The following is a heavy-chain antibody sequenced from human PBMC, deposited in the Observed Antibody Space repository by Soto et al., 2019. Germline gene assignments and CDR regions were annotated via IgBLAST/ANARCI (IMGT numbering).Heavy chain of an antibody. CDR1: GGSISSGGYY. CDR2: IYYSGST. Sequence: QVQLQESGPGLVKPSQTLSLTCTISGGSISSGGYYWSWIRQHPGKGLEWIGYIYYSGSTYYNPSLKSRVTISVDTSKNRFSLKLRSVTAADTAVYYCARQRDGYNYRYFDYWGQGTLVTVSS. J-gene: IGHJ4*02. D-gene: IGHD5-12*01. CDR3: ARQRDGYNYRYFDY. V-gene: IGHV4-31*03.